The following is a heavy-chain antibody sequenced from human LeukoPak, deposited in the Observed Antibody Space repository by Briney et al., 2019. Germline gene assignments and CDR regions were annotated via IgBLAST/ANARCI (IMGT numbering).Heavy chain of an antibody. Sequence: SETLSLTCAVYGGSFSGYYWSWIRQPPGKGLEWIGEINHSGSTNYNPSLKSRVTISVDTSKNQFSLKLSSVTAADTAVYYCARGAGSFDYWGQGTLVTVSS. J-gene: IGHJ4*02. V-gene: IGHV4-34*01. CDR2: INHSGST. CDR1: GGSFSGYY. CDR3: ARGAGSFDY.